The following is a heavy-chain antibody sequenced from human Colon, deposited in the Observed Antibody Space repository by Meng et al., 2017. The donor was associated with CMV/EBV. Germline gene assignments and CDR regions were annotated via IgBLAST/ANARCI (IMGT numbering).Heavy chain of an antibody. J-gene: IGHJ4*02. CDR3: ATGVADFEY. D-gene: IGHD6-19*01. Sequence: QVQLVQSGAEVKKPXXXXKVSCKASGYTFTSYDINWVRQGTGQGLEWMGWMNPNRGTTGYAQKFQGRVTMTRNISKSTAYMDLSSLRSEDTAVYYCATGVADFEYWGQGTLVTVSS. CDR1: GYTFTSYD. CDR2: MNPNRGTT. V-gene: IGHV1-8*01.